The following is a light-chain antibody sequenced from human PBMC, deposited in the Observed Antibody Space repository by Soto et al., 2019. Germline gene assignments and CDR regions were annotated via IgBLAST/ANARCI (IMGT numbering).Light chain of an antibody. J-gene: IGLJ2*01. CDR3: GTWDSSLSAVV. Sequence: QSALTQPPSVSAAPGQKVTISCSGSSSNIGNNYVSWYQQLPGTAPKLLIYDNNKRPSGIPDRFSGSKSGTSATLGITGLQTGDEADYYCGTWDSSLSAVVFGGGTKVTAL. V-gene: IGLV1-51*01. CDR2: DNN. CDR1: SSNIGNNY.